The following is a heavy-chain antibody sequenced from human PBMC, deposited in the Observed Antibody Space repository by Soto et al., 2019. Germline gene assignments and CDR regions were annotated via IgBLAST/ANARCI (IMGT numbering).Heavy chain of an antibody. J-gene: IGHJ3*02. Sequence: PGGSLRLSCAASGFTFSSYGMHWVRQAPGKGLEWVAVISYDGSNKYYADSVKGRFTISRDNSKNTLYLQMNSLRAEDTAVYYCEAPAGGVSDDAFDIWGQGTMVTVSS. V-gene: IGHV3-30*03. D-gene: IGHD2-2*01. CDR3: EAPAGGVSDDAFDI. CDR2: ISYDGSNK. CDR1: GFTFSSYG.